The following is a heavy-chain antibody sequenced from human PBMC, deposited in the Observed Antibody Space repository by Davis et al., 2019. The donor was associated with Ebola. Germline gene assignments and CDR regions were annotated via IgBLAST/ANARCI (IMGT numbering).Heavy chain of an antibody. CDR3: ARDQAAIPVVANHFDD. J-gene: IGHJ4*02. D-gene: IGHD2-2*02. CDR2: ISISSAFI. CDR1: GFTFSTYT. Sequence: GGSLRLSCAASGFTFSTYTMTWVRQAPGKGLEWVSSISISSAFIYYADSVKGRFTVPRDNAKNTLYLQMNSLRAEDTGVYYCARDQAAIPVVANHFDDWGQGTLVTVSS. V-gene: IGHV3-21*01.